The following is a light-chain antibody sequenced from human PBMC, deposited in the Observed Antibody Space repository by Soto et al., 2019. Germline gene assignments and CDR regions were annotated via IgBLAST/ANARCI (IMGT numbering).Light chain of an antibody. J-gene: IGKJ5*01. CDR3: QQCNIWPPVT. CDR1: QSVSSSY. CDR2: GAF. V-gene: IGKV3D-20*02. Sequence: EMVLTQSTGTLSLSPGDRATLSCRASQSVSSSYLAWYQQKPGQAPRLLIYGAFNRATGIPARFSGSGSGTDFTLTISSLEPEDSAIYYCQQCNIWPPVTFGQGTRLEIK.